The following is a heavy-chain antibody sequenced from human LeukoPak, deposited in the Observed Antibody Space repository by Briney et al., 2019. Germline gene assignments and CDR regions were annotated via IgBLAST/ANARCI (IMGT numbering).Heavy chain of an antibody. Sequence: ASVKVSCKASGYTFTCYDINWVRQATGQGLEWMGWMNPNSGNTGYAQKFQGRVTMTRNTSISTAYMELSSLRSEDTAVYYCARGNTAMAPNFDYWGQGTLVTVSS. CDR3: ARGNTAMAPNFDY. CDR2: MNPNSGNT. D-gene: IGHD5-18*01. V-gene: IGHV1-8*01. J-gene: IGHJ4*02. CDR1: GYTFTCYD.